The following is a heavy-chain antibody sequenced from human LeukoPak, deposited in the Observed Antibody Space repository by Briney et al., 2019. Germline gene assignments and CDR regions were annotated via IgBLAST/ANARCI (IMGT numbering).Heavy chain of an antibody. V-gene: IGHV4-39*07. Sequence: SETLSLTCTVSGGSISSSSYYRGWIRQPPGKGLEWIGEINHSGSTNYNPSLKSRVTISVDTSKNQFSLKLSSVTAADTAVYYCASISWYSSGWYRGYFDYWGQGTLVTVSS. J-gene: IGHJ4*02. CDR1: GGSISSSSYY. CDR3: ASISWYSSGWYRGYFDY. D-gene: IGHD6-19*01. CDR2: INHSGST.